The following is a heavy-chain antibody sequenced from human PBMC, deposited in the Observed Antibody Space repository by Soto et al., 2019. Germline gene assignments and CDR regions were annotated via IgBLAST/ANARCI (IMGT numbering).Heavy chain of an antibody. J-gene: IGHJ6*02. CDR3: ARAREDSYYYYGLDV. CDR2: IYYSGST. CDR1: GGSISSYY. V-gene: IGHV4-59*01. Sequence: ASETLSLTCTVSGGSISSYYWTWIRQPPGKGLEWIGYIYYSGSTNYDPSLKSRVTISVDTSKNQFSLQLSSVTAADTAVYYCARAREDSYYYYGLDVWGQGTTVTVSS. D-gene: IGHD1-26*01.